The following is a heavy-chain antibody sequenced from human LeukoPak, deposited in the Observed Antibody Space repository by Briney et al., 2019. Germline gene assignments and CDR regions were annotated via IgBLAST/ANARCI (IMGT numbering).Heavy chain of an antibody. V-gene: IGHV4-34*01. CDR2: INHSGST. D-gene: IGHD6-6*01. CDR3: ARSKRDSSSSFYYYYYMDV. J-gene: IGHJ6*03. CDR1: GGSFSGYY. Sequence: SETLSLTCAVYGGSFSGYYWCWIRQPPGKGLEWIGEINHSGSTNYNPSLKSRVTISVDTSKNQFSLKLSSVTAADTAVYYCARSKRDSSSSFYYYYYMDVWGKGTTVTVSS.